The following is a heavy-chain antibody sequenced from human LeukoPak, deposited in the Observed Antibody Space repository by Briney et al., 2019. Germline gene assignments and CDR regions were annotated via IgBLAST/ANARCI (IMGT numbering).Heavy chain of an antibody. J-gene: IGHJ4*02. D-gene: IGHD3-22*01. V-gene: IGHV3-21*04. CDR2: ISSSSSYI. Sequence: PGGSLRLSCAASGFTFSSYSMNWVRQAPGKGLEWVSSISSSSSYIYYADSVKGRFTISRDNSKNTLYLQMNSLRAEDTAVYYCAKWIWYYYDSSGYYDYWGQGTLVTVSS. CDR1: GFTFSSYS. CDR3: AKWIWYYYDSSGYYDY.